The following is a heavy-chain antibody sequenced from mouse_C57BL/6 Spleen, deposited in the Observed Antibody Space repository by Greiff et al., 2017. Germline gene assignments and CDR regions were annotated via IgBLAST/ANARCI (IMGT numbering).Heavy chain of an antibody. CDR3: ARSSAWFAY. V-gene: IGHV1-26*01. CDR2: INPNNGGT. Sequence: EVQLQQSGPELVKPGASVKISCKASGYTFTDYYMNWVQQSHGKSLEWIGDINPNNGGTSYNQKFKGKATLTVDKSSSTAYMELRSLTSEDSAVYYCARSSAWFAYWGQGTLVTVSA. CDR1: GYTFTDYY. J-gene: IGHJ3*01. D-gene: IGHD1-3*01.